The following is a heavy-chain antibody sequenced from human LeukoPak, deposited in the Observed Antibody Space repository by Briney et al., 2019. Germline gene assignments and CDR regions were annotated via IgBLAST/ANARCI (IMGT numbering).Heavy chain of an antibody. D-gene: IGHD1-26*01. CDR1: GFTFSSHA. J-gene: IGHJ6*04. V-gene: IGHV3-53*01. Sequence: GGSLRLSCAASGFTFSSHAMSWVRQAPGKGLEWVSVIYSGGSTYYADSVKGRFTISRDNSKNTLYLQMNSLRAEDTAVYYCAKDLGWELPPGVWGKGTTVTISS. CDR3: AKDLGWELPPGV. CDR2: IYSGGST.